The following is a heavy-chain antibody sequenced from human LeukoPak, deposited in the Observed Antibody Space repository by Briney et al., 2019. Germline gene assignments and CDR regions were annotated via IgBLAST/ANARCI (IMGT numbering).Heavy chain of an antibody. D-gene: IGHD3-22*01. CDR3: ARDRHHYYDSSGYHY. J-gene: IGHJ4*02. V-gene: IGHV3-7*01. CDR2: IKQDGSEK. CDR1: GFTFSSYS. Sequence: PGGSLRLSCAASGFTFSSYSMNWVRQAPGKGLEWVANIKQDGSEKYYVDSVKGRFTISRDNAKNSLYLQMNSLRAEDTAVYYCARDRHHYYDSSGYHYWGQGTLVTVSS.